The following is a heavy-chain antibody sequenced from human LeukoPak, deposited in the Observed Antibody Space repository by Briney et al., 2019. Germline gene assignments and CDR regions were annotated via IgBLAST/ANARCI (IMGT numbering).Heavy chain of an antibody. CDR2: INPDNGGT. V-gene: IGHV1-2*02. CDR3: ARDPSNSGYDYLYYFDY. Sequence: ASVKVSCKASGYTFTGYYIHWVRQAPGQGLEWMGWINPDNGGTNYAQKFQGRVTMTRDMSISTAYMELSRLRSDDTAVYYCARDPSNSGYDYLYYFDYWGQGTLVTVSS. J-gene: IGHJ4*02. CDR1: GYTFTGYY. D-gene: IGHD5-12*01.